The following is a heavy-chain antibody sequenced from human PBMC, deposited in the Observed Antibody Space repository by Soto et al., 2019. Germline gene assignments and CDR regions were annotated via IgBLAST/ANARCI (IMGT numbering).Heavy chain of an antibody. CDR2: INHSGST. Sequence: QVQLQQWGAGLLKPSETLSLTCAVYGGSFSGYYWSWIRQPPGKGLEWIGEINHSGSTNYNPSLKSRVTISVDTSKNQFSLKLSSVTAADTAVYYCARGHTSLGADILTGYMGLLDIWGQGTMVTVSS. J-gene: IGHJ3*02. D-gene: IGHD3-9*01. V-gene: IGHV4-34*01. CDR1: GGSFSGYY. CDR3: ARGHTSLGADILTGYMGLLDI.